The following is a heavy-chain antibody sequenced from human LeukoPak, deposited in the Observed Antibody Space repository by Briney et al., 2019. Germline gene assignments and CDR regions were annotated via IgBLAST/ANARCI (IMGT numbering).Heavy chain of an antibody. J-gene: IGHJ4*02. V-gene: IGHV4-39*01. CDR3: ARLMVRGELVDY. CDR1: GVSISSSSYY. CDR2: IYYSGST. D-gene: IGHD3-10*01. Sequence: SETLSLTCTVSGVSISSSSYYWGWIRQPPGKGLEWIGSIYYSGSTYYNPSLKSRVAISVDTSKNQFSLKLSSVTAADTAVYYCARLMVRGELVDYWGQGTLVTVSS.